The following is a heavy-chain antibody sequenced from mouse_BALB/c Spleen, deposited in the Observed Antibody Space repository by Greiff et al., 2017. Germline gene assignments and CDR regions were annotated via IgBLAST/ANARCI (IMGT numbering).Heavy chain of an antibody. J-gene: IGHJ4*01. D-gene: IGHD2-3*01. CDR3: ARVYDGYFYAMDY. CDR1: GFTFSSYA. CDR2: ISSGGST. Sequence: EVKLQESGGGLVKPGGSLKLSCAASGFTFSSYAMSWVRQTPEKRLEWVASISSGGSTYYPDSVKGRFTISRDNARNILYLQMSSLRSEDTAMYYCARVYDGYFYAMDYWGQGTSVTVSS. V-gene: IGHV5-6-5*01.